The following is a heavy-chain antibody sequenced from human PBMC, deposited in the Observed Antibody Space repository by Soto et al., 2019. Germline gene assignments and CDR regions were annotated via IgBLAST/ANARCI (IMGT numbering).Heavy chain of an antibody. CDR2: IKNSGSST. J-gene: IGHJ4*01. V-gene: IGHV3-64D*08. D-gene: IGHD6-19*01. CDR1: GFTFSSYA. Sequence: EVQLVESGGGLVQSGGSLRLSCSASGFTFSSYAMHWVRQAPGKGLEYVSAIKNSGSSTNYADSVKGRFTVSRDNFKNTLYLQMSSLRSEDTAVYYCAVVAGSYFFDAWGHGTLVTVSS. CDR3: AVVAGSYFFDA.